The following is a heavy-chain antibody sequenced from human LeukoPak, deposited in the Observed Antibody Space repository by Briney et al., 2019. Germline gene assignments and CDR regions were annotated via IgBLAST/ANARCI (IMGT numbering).Heavy chain of an antibody. J-gene: IGHJ4*02. CDR1: GNYW. CDR2: INSDGSWT. V-gene: IGHV3-74*01. CDR3: VSFYETY. D-gene: IGHD2/OR15-2a*01. Sequence: GGSLRLSCAASGNYWMHWVRQAPGKGLVWVSHINSDGSWTSYADSVKGRFTISKDNAKNTVYLQMNSLRAEDMAVYYCVSFYETYWGRGTLVTVSS.